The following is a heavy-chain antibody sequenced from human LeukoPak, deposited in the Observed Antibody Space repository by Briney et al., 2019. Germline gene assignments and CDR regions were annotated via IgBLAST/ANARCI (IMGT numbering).Heavy chain of an antibody. CDR3: ASDSISMNAFDA. CDR2: ISYIGST. J-gene: IGHJ3*01. Sequence: PSETLSLTCTVSGGSFTTHYWSWIRQPPRRGLEWIGYISYIGSTNYNPSLKSRVTISIDTSKNEVSLMLTSVTAADTAVYYCASDSISMNAFDAWGQGTMVTVSS. D-gene: IGHD3-22*01. V-gene: IGHV4-59*11. CDR1: GGSFTTHY.